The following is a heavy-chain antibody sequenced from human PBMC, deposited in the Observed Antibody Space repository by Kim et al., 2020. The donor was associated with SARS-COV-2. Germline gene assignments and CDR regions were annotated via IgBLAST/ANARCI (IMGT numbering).Heavy chain of an antibody. CDR3: ARQGRTTGSYSY. D-gene: IGHD1-26*01. V-gene: IGHV1-2*02. Sequence: NYPQKFKGRVTRTRDPSTSTVYMELGTLTSDDTALYYCARQGRTTGSYSYWGQGTLVTVSS. J-gene: IGHJ4*02.